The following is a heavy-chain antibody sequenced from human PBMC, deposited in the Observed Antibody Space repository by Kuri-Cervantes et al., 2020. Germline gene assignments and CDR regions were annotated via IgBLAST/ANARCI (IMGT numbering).Heavy chain of an antibody. V-gene: IGHV4-30-2*01. Sequence: SETLSLTCAVSGGSISSGGYSWSWIRQPPGKGLEWIGYIYHSGSTYYNPSLKSRVTISVDTSKNQFSLKLSSVTAADTAVYYCARASVDDYGDHQPPYNWFDPWGQGTLVTVSS. CDR3: ARASVDDYGDHQPPYNWFDP. D-gene: IGHD4-17*01. J-gene: IGHJ5*02. CDR2: IYHSGST. CDR1: GGSISSGGYS.